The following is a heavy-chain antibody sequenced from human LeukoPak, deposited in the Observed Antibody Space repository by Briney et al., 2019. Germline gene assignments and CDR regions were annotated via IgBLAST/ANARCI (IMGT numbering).Heavy chain of an antibody. CDR2: ISYSGST. CDR1: GGSISSYY. D-gene: IGHD3-10*01. Sequence: PSETLSLTCTVSGGSISSYYWSWIRQPPGKGLEWIGYISYSGSTNYNPSLKSRVTISVDTSRNQFSLKLSSVTAADTAVYYCARGRLGGSGSYYNVLDYWGQGTLVAVTS. J-gene: IGHJ4*02. CDR3: ARGRLGGSGSYYNVLDY. V-gene: IGHV4-59*01.